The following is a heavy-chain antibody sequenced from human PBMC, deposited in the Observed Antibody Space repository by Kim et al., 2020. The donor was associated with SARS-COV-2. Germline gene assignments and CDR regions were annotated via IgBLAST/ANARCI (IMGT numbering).Heavy chain of an antibody. CDR3: ARDLLSGYNYGTFDY. J-gene: IGHJ4*02. Sequence: QKFQGRVTITADKSTSTAYMELSSLRSEDTAVYYCARDLLSGYNYGTFDYWGQGTLVTVSS. D-gene: IGHD5-12*01. V-gene: IGHV1-69*04.